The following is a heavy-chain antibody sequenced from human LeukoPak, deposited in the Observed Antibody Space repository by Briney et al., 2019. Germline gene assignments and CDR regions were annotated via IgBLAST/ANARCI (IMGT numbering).Heavy chain of an antibody. Sequence: PGGPLTLSCAASGFTFSAYWMHWVRQVPGKGLVWVSRIHRDGTTTIYTDSVKGRFTISRGNGKNTLYLHMNSLRADDTAVYYCARDSDWLLFDYWGKGTLVTVSS. CDR2: IHRDGTTT. CDR3: ARDSDWLLFDY. V-gene: IGHV3-74*01. CDR1: GFTFSAYW. J-gene: IGHJ4*02. D-gene: IGHD3-9*01.